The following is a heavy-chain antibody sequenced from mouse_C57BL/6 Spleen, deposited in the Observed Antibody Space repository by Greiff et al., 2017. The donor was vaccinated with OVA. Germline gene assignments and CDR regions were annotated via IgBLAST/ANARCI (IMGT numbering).Heavy chain of an antibody. CDR2: ISDGGSYT. D-gene: IGHD2-1*01. CDR3: ARGANYEDFDY. Sequence: EVNVVESGGGLVKPGGSLKLSCAASGFTFSSYAMSWVRQTPEKRLEWVATISDGGSYTYYPDNVKGRFTISRDNAKNNLYLQMSHLKSEDTAMYYCARGANYEDFDYWGQGTTLTVSS. J-gene: IGHJ2*01. CDR1: GFTFSSYA. V-gene: IGHV5-4*03.